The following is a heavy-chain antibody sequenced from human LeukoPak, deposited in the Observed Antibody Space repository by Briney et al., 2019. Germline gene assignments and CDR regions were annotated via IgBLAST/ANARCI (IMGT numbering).Heavy chain of an antibody. CDR1: GFALSNYW. Sequence: GGSLRLSCAASGFALSNYWMHWVRQAPGKGLVWVSHITSDGSGTSYADSVKGRLTISRDIPKNTLYLQMNSLRAEDTAVYYCARDGILGSHDYWGQGTLVTVSS. CDR3: ARDGILGSHDY. D-gene: IGHD2-15*01. J-gene: IGHJ4*02. CDR2: ITSDGSGT. V-gene: IGHV3-74*01.